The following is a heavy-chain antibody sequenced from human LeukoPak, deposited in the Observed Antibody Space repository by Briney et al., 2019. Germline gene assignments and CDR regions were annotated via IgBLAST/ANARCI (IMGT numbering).Heavy chain of an antibody. D-gene: IGHD3-16*01. CDR3: AKDGDYDYVLGIPYYYYYYMGV. CDR2: ISEDGGTT. V-gene: IGHV3-43*02. Sequence: SCAPSGFTPYAYAIHCGRPAPGNGVGWVSLISEDGGTTYYANSVKGRFTIPRDNSKNSLYLKMNSLRTEDTALYYCAKDGDYDYVLGIPYYYYYYMGVWGKGTTVTASS. CDR1: GFTPYAYA. J-gene: IGHJ6*03.